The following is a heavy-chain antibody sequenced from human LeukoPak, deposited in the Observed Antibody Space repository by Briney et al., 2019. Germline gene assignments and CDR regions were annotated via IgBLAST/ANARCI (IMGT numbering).Heavy chain of an antibody. CDR3: AKDRGLPWDYFAS. V-gene: IGHV3-23*01. CDR1: VYTFSRYA. CDR2: IYGSGGRT. J-gene: IGHJ4*02. Sequence: GGSLRLSCVASVYTFSRYAMSWFRHAPGEGLEWVSAIYGSGGRTYYAHSVKGRYTISRDNSKNTLYLQKNSMRAEDTAIYLCAKDRGLPWDYFASWGQGTLLTVPS. D-gene: IGHD3-16*01.